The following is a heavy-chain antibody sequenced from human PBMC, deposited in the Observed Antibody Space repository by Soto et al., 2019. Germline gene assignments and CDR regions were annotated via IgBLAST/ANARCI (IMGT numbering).Heavy chain of an antibody. Sequence: PGGSLRLSCVDSGFTSNIYAMHWVRRVPGKGLEWVSGIYLESGKTGYADSVKGRFTTSRDNAKNSLYLQLDSLRTEDTALYYCIRDVAPGGADVWGQGTAVTVSS. CDR3: IRDVAPGGADV. CDR2: IYLESGKT. J-gene: IGHJ6*02. CDR1: GFTSNIYA. D-gene: IGHD3-10*01. V-gene: IGHV3-9*02.